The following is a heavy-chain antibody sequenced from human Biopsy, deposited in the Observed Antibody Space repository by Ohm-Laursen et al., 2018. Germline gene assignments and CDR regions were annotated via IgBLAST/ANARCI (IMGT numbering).Heavy chain of an antibody. V-gene: IGHV3-9*01. CDR1: GFTFDDFA. J-gene: IGHJ5*02. CDR3: ATEVVPAGIGGHWLDP. D-gene: IGHD2-2*01. CDR2: ISWNSDTI. Sequence: SLRLSCTAFGFTFDDFAMHWVRQAPGKGLEWVSSISWNSDTIGYADSVKGRFTVSKENGKNSLYLHMNSLRAEDTAVYCCATEVVPAGIGGHWLDPWGQGTLVTVSS.